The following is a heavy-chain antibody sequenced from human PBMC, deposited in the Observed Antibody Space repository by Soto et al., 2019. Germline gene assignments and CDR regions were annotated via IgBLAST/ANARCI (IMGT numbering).Heavy chain of an antibody. Sequence: GGSLRLSCAASGFTFSSYWMHWVRQAPGKGLVWVSRINSDGSSTSYADSVKGRFTISRDNAKNTLCLQMNSPRAEDTAVYYCAREGWLPIGMDVWGQGTTVTVSS. J-gene: IGHJ6*02. CDR3: AREGWLPIGMDV. CDR2: INSDGSST. D-gene: IGHD3-22*01. V-gene: IGHV3-74*01. CDR1: GFTFSSYW.